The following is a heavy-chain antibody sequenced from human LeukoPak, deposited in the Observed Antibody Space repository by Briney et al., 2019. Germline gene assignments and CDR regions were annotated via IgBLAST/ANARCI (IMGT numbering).Heavy chain of an antibody. CDR2: IKSTGDTT. CDR1: GYTFTSYH. J-gene: IGHJ4*02. Sequence: ASVRVSCKTSGYTFTSYHMHWVRQAPGQGLKWVGIIKSTGDTTVYAQKFEGRVTVTRDTSTSTVYMELSSLSSEDTAVYHCVREDAHTYYFDFWGPGTLVTVSS. CDR3: VREDAHTYYFDF. D-gene: IGHD2-2*01. V-gene: IGHV1-46*01.